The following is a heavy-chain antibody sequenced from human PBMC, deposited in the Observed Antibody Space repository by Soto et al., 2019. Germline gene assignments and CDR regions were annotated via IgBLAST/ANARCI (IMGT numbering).Heavy chain of an antibody. CDR3: AKGSWAIFGVPAGEYYAMDV. Sequence: PVGALRPSCVAPGFTFENYAMSWGRHGRGQGRAWVSAISGSGGTTYYSDSVKGRFTISRDNSKNTVYLQMNDLRVEDAAAYFCAKGSWAIFGVPAGEYYAMDVWGQGTTVTVSS. D-gene: IGHD3-3*01. CDR1: GFTFENYA. J-gene: IGHJ6*02. CDR2: ISGSGGTT. V-gene: IGHV3-23*01.